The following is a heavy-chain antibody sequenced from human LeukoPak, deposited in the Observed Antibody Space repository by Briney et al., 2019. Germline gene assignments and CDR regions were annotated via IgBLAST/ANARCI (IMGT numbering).Heavy chain of an antibody. D-gene: IGHD2-15*01. V-gene: IGHV4-39*07. CDR1: GGSISSSSYY. Sequence: SETPSLTCTVSGGSISSSSYYWGWIRQPPGKGLEWIGSIHYSGSTNYNPSLKSRVTISVDTSKNQFSLKLSSVTAADTAVYYCARGYCSGGSCYSYYYYNYMGVWGKGTTVTVSS. CDR3: ARGYCSGGSCYSYYYYNYMGV. J-gene: IGHJ6*03. CDR2: IHYSGST.